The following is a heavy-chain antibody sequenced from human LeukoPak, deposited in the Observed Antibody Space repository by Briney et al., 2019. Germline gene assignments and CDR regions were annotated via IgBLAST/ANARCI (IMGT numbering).Heavy chain of an antibody. CDR3: ARLVGVSPLDY. Sequence: GGSLRLSCVVSGFTFRSYAMYCVRQAPGKGRECVSEISGSPDNTYYADSVKGRFATSRDDSRNPLYLQMNSLRAEDTAVYYCARLVGVSPLDYWGQGTPVTVSS. V-gene: IGHV3-23*01. J-gene: IGHJ4*02. CDR1: GFTFRSYA. CDR2: ISGSPDNT. D-gene: IGHD3-16*01.